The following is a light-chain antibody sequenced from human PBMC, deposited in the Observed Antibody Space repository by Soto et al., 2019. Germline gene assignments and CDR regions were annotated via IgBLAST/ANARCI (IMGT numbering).Light chain of an antibody. J-gene: IGKJ1*01. CDR1: QSISSY. CDR2: DAS. Sequence: DIQMTQSPSSLSACVGDRVTITCRASQSISSYLNWYQQKPGEAPKLLIYDASALPRGVPSRFSGSGSGTKFTLTITSLQPDDFATYYCQQYETFSGTFGPGTKVDIK. CDR3: QQYETFSGT. V-gene: IGKV1-5*01.